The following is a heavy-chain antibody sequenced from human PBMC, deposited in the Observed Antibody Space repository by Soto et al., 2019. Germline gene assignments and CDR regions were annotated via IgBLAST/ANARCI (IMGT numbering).Heavy chain of an antibody. Sequence: GGSLRLSCAASGFTFSTFVMHWVRQAPGKGLVWVSRINSDGSDTRYADSVKGRFTISRDNARNTLDLQMSSLRAEDTAVYFCVRDRDGYNFWGQGTTVTVSS. V-gene: IGHV3-74*01. D-gene: IGHD5-12*01. CDR3: VRDRDGYNF. J-gene: IGHJ6*02. CDR1: GFTFSTFV. CDR2: INSDGSDT.